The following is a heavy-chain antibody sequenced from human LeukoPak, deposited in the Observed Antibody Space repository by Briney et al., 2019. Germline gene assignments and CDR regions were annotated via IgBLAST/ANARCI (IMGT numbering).Heavy chain of an antibody. J-gene: IGHJ1*01. CDR2: IHNTAST. CDR3: ARAQYSCNGDNCYGYFHL. V-gene: IGHV3-53*01. CDR1: GFIVSNND. Sequence: GGSLRLSCAVSGFIVSNNDMAGVGQAPGKGLDGVSVIHNTASTHYVDSVNGRFSISRDNTTIALYLQMNSLKAEDTAVYFSARAQYSCNGDNCYGYFHLEGQGNLIIVTA. D-gene: IGHD2-15*01.